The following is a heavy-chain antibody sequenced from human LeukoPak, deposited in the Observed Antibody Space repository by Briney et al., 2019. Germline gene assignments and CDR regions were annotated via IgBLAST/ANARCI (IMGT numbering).Heavy chain of an antibody. D-gene: IGHD6-13*01. CDR2: ISSSSSYI. J-gene: IGHJ4*02. CDR1: GFTFSSYS. CDR3: ARDDSSSWYVPFDY. V-gene: IGHV3-21*01. Sequence: PGGSLRLSCAASGFTFSSYSMNWVRQAPGKGLEWVSSISSSSSYIYYADSVKGRFTISRDNAKNSLYLQMNSLRAEDTAVYYCARDDSSSWYVPFDYWGQGTLVTVSS.